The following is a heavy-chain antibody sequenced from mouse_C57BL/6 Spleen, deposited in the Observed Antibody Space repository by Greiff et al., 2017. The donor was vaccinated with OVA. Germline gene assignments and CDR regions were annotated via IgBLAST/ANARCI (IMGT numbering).Heavy chain of an antibody. CDR3: ARGVANWNYFDY. J-gene: IGHJ2*01. V-gene: IGHV1-81*01. CDR2: IYPRSGNT. D-gene: IGHD1-1*02. Sequence: VQLVESGAELARPGASVKLSCKASGYNFINYGISWMKQRTGQGLEWIGEIYPRSGNTYYNEKFKGKATLTADKSSSTAYMELRSLTSEDSAVYFCARGVANWNYFDYWGQGTTLTVSS. CDR1: GYNFINYG.